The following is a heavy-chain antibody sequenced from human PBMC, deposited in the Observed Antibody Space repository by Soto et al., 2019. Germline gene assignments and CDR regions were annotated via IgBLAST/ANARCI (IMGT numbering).Heavy chain of an antibody. CDR2: IIPIFGTA. CDR1: GGTFSSYA. Sequence: QVQLVQSGAEVKKPGSSVKVSCKASGGTFSSYAISWVRPAPGQGLEWLGGIIPIFGTANYAQKFQGRVTITADESTSTAYMELSSLRSEDTAVYYCAIEMGGDYGDPKNRKLPSYYWGQGTLVTVSS. J-gene: IGHJ4*02. D-gene: IGHD4-17*01. V-gene: IGHV1-69*01. CDR3: AIEMGGDYGDPKNRKLPSYY.